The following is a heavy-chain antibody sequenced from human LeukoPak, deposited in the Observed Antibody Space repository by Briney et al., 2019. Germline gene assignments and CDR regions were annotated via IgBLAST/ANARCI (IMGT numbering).Heavy chain of an antibody. CDR2: ISNSGST. V-gene: IGHV4-61*01. CDR1: GDSVSSGSHY. CDR3: AQSYYDFWSGSYYYYMDV. J-gene: IGHJ6*03. D-gene: IGHD3-3*01. Sequence: PSETLSLTCTVSGDSVSSGSHYWSWIRPPPGKGLECIGYISNSGSTNYNPSLKSRVTISVDTSKNQLSLNLNSVAAADTAVYYCAQSYYDFWSGSYYYYMDVWGKGTTATVSS.